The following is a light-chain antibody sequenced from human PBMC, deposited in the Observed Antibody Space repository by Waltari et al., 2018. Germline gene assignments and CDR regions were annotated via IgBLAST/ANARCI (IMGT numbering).Light chain of an antibody. V-gene: IGLV2-14*03. J-gene: IGLJ2*01. CDR2: DVS. CDR1: SSDVGGYDY. CDR3: SSYSTSSTLVV. Sequence: QSALTQPASVSGSPGQSISISCTGTSSDVGGYDYVSWYQQYTGKAPKLMIFDVSNRPSGVSDRFSGSKSGNTASLTISGLQAEDEAYYYCSSYSTSSTLVVFGGGTKVTVL.